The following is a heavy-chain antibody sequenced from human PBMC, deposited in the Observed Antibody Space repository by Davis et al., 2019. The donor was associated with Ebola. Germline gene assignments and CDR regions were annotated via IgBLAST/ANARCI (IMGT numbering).Heavy chain of an antibody. D-gene: IGHD4-17*01. J-gene: IGHJ5*02. CDR2: IYYSGST. CDR3: ARERRYGDLNLRWFDP. CDR1: GGSVSSGAYY. V-gene: IGHV4-61*08. Sequence: MPSETLSLTCTVSGGSVSSGAYYWSWIRQPPGKGLEWIGYIYYSGSTNYNPSLKSRVTISVDTSKNQFSLKLSSVTAADTAVYYCARERRYGDLNLRWFDPWGQGTLVTVSS.